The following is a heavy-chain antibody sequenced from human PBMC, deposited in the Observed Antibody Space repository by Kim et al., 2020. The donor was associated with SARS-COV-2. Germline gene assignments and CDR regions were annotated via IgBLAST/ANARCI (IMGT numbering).Heavy chain of an antibody. CDR3: ATGVSVAGTPHNYSYYYGMDV. Sequence: ASVKVSCKVSGYTLTELSMHWVRQAPGKGLEWMGGFDPEDAETIYAQKFQGRVTMTEDTSTDTAYMELSSLRSEDTAVYYCATGVSVAGTPHNYSYYYGMDVWGRGNTVTVSS. J-gene: IGHJ6*02. D-gene: IGHD6-19*01. CDR1: GYTLTELS. CDR2: FDPEDAET. V-gene: IGHV1-24*01.